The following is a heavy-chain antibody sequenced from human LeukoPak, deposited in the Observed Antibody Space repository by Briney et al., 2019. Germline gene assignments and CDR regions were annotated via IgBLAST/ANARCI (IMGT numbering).Heavy chain of an antibody. CDR1: GGSISSYY. D-gene: IGHD3-22*01. J-gene: IGHJ3*02. CDR3: ARRGYYYDSKRAFDI. V-gene: IGHV4-59*01. CDR2: IYYSGST. Sequence: KPSETLSLTCTVSGGSISSYYWSWIRQPPGKGLEWIGYIYYSGSTNYNPSLKSRVTISVDTSKNQFSLKLSSVTAADTAVYYCARRGYYYDSKRAFDIWGQGTMVTVSS.